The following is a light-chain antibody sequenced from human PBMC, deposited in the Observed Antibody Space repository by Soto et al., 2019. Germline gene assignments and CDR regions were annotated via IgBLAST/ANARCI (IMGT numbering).Light chain of an antibody. J-gene: IGLJ1*01. CDR3: SSYTSSSRPSYD. V-gene: IGLV2-14*01. CDR2: EVS. CDR1: SSDVGGYNY. Sequence: QSALTQPASVSGSPGQSITISCTGTSSDVGGYNYVSWYQQHPGKAPKLMIYEVSNRPSGVSNRFSGSKSGNTASLTISGLQAEDEADYYCSSYTSSSRPSYDFGTGTKVTVL.